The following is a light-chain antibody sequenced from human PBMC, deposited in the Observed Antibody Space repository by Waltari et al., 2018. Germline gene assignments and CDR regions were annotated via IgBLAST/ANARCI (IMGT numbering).Light chain of an antibody. CDR2: LAF. CDR1: QSILYSLNNRNY. Sequence: DIVLTQSPDSLPVSLGERATIHCQSSQSILYSLNNRNYLAWYQQEPGQPPKLLLYLAFTRDSVVPYRFSGRGSATVFPLTIRSLQPEDVAVYYCPLHYSIPVTLGGGTRVE. J-gene: IGKJ4*01. V-gene: IGKV4-1*01. CDR3: PLHYSIPVT.